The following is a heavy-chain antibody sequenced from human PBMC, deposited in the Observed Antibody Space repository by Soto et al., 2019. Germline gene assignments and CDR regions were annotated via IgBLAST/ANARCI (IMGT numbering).Heavy chain of an antibody. D-gene: IGHD3-22*01. CDR3: ARDSRRYYDSSGYQKWFDP. J-gene: IGHJ5*02. CDR2: ISSSSSYI. CDR1: GFTFSSYS. V-gene: IGHV3-21*01. Sequence: GGSLRLSCAASGFTFSSYSINWVRQAPWKGLEWVSSISSSSSYIYYADSVKGRFTISRDNAKNSLYLQMKSLRAEDTAVYYCARDSRRYYDSSGYQKWFDPWGQGTLVTVSS.